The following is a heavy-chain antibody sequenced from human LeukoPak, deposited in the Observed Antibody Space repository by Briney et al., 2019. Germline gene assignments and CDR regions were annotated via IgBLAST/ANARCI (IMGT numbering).Heavy chain of an antibody. D-gene: IGHD3-10*01. CDR2: FYYSGVT. CDR1: GDSINSYH. J-gene: IGHJ4*02. Sequence: SETLSLTCTISGDSINSYHWSWLRQPPGSKLEWIGYFYYSGVTNYNPSLKSRVTMSLDTSKNQFSLKLSSVTAADTAVHYCARHYSVAMVRGVIKLPHFDYWGQGTLVTVSS. CDR3: ARHYSVAMVRGVIKLPHFDY. V-gene: IGHV4-59*08.